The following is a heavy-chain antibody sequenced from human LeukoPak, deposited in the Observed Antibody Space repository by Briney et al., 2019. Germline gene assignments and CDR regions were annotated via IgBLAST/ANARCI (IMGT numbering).Heavy chain of an antibody. CDR1: GGTFSSYA. Sequence: SAKVSCKASGGTFSSYAISWVRQAPGQGLEWMGRIIPIFGIANYAQKFQGRVTITADKSTSTAYMELSSLRSEDTAVYYCANRGLGGMVRDLYYYYGMDVWGQGTTVTVSS. J-gene: IGHJ6*02. V-gene: IGHV1-69*04. D-gene: IGHD3-10*01. CDR3: ANRGLGGMVRDLYYYYGMDV. CDR2: IIPIFGIA.